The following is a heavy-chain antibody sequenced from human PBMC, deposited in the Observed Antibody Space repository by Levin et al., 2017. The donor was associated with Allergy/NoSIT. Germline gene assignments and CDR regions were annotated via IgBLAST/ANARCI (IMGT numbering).Heavy chain of an antibody. CDR3: ARGVVGGNFGLDV. J-gene: IGHJ6*02. V-gene: IGHV1-69*13. Sequence: PGASVKVSCKASGGTFSRSALSWVRQAPGQGLDWVGGIMPILGTANYAQSFQGRVTISADESSFTMFLDLTSLRPEDTAIYYCARGVVGGNFGLDVWGQGTTVIVSS. CDR1: GGTFSRSA. D-gene: IGHD2-15*01. CDR2: IMPILGTA.